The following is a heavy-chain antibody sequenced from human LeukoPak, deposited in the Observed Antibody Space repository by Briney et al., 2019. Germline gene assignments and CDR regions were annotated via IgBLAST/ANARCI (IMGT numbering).Heavy chain of an antibody. CDR2: ISWDGGST. J-gene: IGHJ4*02. V-gene: IGHV3-43D*04. D-gene: IGHD6-13*01. CDR1: GFTYDDYA. Sequence: PGGSLRRYCAASGFTYDDYAMHWVRQAPGKGLAWVYLISWDGGSTYYADSVKGRFTISRDNSKNSLYLQMNSLRAEDTALYYCAKDKGYSSSWYLFDYWGQGTLVTVSS. CDR3: AKDKGYSSSWYLFDY.